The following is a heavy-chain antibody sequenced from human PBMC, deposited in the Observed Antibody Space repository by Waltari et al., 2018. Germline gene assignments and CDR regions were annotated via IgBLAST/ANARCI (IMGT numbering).Heavy chain of an antibody. Sequence: EVQLVESGGGLIQPGGSLRLSCAASGFIVSYHYMSWVRQAPGKGLEWFEVIYAGGGTCYADSVKGRFTISRDNSKSTLYLQMSSLRVEDTAVYYCARAGLGSPLEWQRMLDSWGQGTLVTVSS. CDR1: GFIVSYHY. J-gene: IGHJ4*02. D-gene: IGHD5-12*01. CDR2: IYAGGGT. V-gene: IGHV3-53*01. CDR3: ARAGLGSPLEWQRMLDS.